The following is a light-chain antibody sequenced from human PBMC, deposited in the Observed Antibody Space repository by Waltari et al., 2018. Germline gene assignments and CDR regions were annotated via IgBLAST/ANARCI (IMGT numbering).Light chain of an antibody. CDR3: HQCSTWPPA. Sequence: EIVLTQSPATLSLSPGEGVTLSCRASQSVTTYLGWYQQKPGQAPRLLIYDASNRATGIPARFSGSGSGTDFTLTISSLEPDDFAVYYCHQCSTWPPAFGPGTKVDI. J-gene: IGKJ3*01. CDR2: DAS. V-gene: IGKV3-11*01. CDR1: QSVTTY.